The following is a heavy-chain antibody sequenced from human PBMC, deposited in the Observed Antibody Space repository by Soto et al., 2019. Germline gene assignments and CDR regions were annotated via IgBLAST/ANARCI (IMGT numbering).Heavy chain of an antibody. CDR2: IWYDGSNK. CDR1: GFTFSSYG. V-gene: IGHV3-33*01. D-gene: IGHD3-9*01. CDR3: ARDGDGPYYAILTGYYKPYYYYMDV. Sequence: QVQLVESGGGVVQPGRSLRLSCAAYGFTFSSYGMHWVRQAPGKGLEWVAVIWYDGSNKYYADSVKGPFTISRDNSKNTLYLQMNSLRAEDTAVYYCARDGDGPYYAILTGYYKPYYYYMDVWGKGTTVTVSS. J-gene: IGHJ6*03.